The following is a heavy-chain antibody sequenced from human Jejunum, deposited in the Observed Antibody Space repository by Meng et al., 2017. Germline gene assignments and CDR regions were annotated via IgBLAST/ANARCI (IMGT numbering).Heavy chain of an antibody. CDR2: IFRTGTS. V-gene: IGHV4-4*02. J-gene: IGHJ4*02. CDR3: ARKGGTYSTGHFPHFDY. CDR1: GDSISSDNW. Sequence: VQLQEAGPGLVKPSGTPSLPCAFSGDSISSDNWWSWVRQPPGKGPEWIGDIFRTGTSNYSPSLRSRVAIYMDKSKNQFSLSLNSVTAADTAVYYCARKGGTYSTGHFPHFDYWGQGTLVTVSS. D-gene: IGHD6-19*01.